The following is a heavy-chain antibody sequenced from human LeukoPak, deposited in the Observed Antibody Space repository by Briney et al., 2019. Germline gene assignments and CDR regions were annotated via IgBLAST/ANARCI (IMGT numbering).Heavy chain of an antibody. V-gene: IGHV3-30*04. D-gene: IGHD1-14*01. CDR3: ARGKGPDLPYYFDY. J-gene: IGHJ4*02. CDR2: ISYDGRNK. CDR1: GFTFSSYA. Sequence: PGGSLRLSCAASGFTFSSYAMSWVRQAPGTGLEWVAIISYDGRNKYYADSVKARFTISRDNSKNTLYLQMNNLRGEDTAVYYCARGKGPDLPYYFDYWGQGTLVTVSS.